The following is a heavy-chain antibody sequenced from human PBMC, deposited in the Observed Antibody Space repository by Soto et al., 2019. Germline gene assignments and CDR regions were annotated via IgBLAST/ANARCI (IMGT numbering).Heavy chain of an antibody. Sequence: ASVKVSCKASAYTFTSYGMSWVRPAHGQGLEWMGRISAYNGNTNYAQKLQGRVTITADKSTSTAYMELSSLRSEDTAVYYCARDLPLQVPAANDAFDIWGQGTMVTVSS. CDR2: ISAYNGNT. CDR3: ARDLPLQVPAANDAFDI. V-gene: IGHV1-18*01. D-gene: IGHD2-2*01. CDR1: AYTFTSYG. J-gene: IGHJ3*02.